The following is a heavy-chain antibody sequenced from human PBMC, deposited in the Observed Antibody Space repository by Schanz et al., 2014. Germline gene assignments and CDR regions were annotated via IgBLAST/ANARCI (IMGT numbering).Heavy chain of an antibody. J-gene: IGHJ4*02. D-gene: IGHD3-10*01. CDR1: GFTVSSDH. CDR3: ARDGNYYGARNYYKTPYYFDS. V-gene: IGHV3-66*01. CDR2: IYASGAT. Sequence: EVQLVESGGGFVQPGGSLGLSCVVSGFTVSSDHMSWVRQAPGQGLEWVSTIYASGATYYADSVKRRFTISRDISKITLHLQVTRLKAEDTTIYYGARDGNYYGARNYYKTPYYFDSWGQGTLVTVSS.